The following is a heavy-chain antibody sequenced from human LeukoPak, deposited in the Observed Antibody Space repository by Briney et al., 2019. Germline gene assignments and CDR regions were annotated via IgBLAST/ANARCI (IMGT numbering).Heavy chain of an antibody. D-gene: IGHD3-10*01. CDR3: AKLETYGSARTPWFDP. V-gene: IGHV3-21*01. CDR2: ISSSSSYI. J-gene: IGHJ5*02. CDR1: GFTFSSYS. Sequence: PGGSLRLSCAASGFTFSSYSMNWVRQAPGKGLEWVSSISSSSSYIYYADSVKGRFTISRDNAKNSLYLQMNSLRAEDTAVYYCAKLETYGSARTPWFDPWGQGTLVTVSS.